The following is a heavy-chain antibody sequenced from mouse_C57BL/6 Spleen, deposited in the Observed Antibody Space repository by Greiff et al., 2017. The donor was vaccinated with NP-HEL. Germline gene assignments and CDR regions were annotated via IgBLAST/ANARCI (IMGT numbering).Heavy chain of an antibody. CDR3: ARSRNLYAMDY. J-gene: IGHJ4*01. Sequence: QVQLQQSGPELVKPGASVKISCKASGYAFSSSWMNWVKQRPGKGLEWIGRIYPGDGDTNYNGKFKGKATLTADKSSSTAYMQLSSLTSEDSAVYFCARSRNLYAMDYWGQGTSVTVSS. CDR1: GYAFSSSW. CDR2: IYPGDGDT. V-gene: IGHV1-82*01.